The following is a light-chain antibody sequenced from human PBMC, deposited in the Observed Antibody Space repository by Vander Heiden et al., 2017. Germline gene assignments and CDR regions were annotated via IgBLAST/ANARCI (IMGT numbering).Light chain of an antibody. V-gene: IGKV4-1*01. CDR3: QQYYSSPLT. CDR1: QSVLDSSNSKNY. Sequence: DIVMTQSADSLAVSLGERAAIHCKYSQSVLDSSNSKNYLAWYQQKPGQPPKLLIYWASTRESGVPDRFGGSGSGTDFTLTISSLQAEDVAIYYCQQYYSSPLTFGGGTKVEIK. CDR2: WAS. J-gene: IGKJ4*01.